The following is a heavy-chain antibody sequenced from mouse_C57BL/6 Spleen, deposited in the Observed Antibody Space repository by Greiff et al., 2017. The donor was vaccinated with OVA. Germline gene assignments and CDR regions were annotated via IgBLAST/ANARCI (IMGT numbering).Heavy chain of an antibody. V-gene: IGHV1-53*01. CDR3: ARGNRDYAMDY. J-gene: IGHJ4*01. CDR2: INPSNGGT. CDR1: GYTFTSYW. Sequence: QVQLQQPGTELVKPGASVKLSCKASGYTFTSYWMHWVKQRPGQGLEWIGNINPSNGGTNYNEKFKSKATLPVDKSSSPAYMQLSSLTSDDSAVYYCARGNRDYAMDYWGQGTSVTVSS.